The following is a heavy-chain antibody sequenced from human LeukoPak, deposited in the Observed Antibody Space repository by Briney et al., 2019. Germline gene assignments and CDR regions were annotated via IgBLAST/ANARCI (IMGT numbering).Heavy chain of an antibody. Sequence: ASVKVSCKPSGYTFTGSNMHWVRHAPGQGLEWMGWINPNSGGTNYAQKFQGRVTMTRDTSISTAYMELSRLKSDDTAVYYCARGDLEIAAASTPGNYYWGQGTLVTVSS. CDR3: ARGDLEIAAASTPGNYY. J-gene: IGHJ4*02. D-gene: IGHD6-13*01. CDR1: GYTFTGSN. CDR2: INPNSGGT. V-gene: IGHV1-2*02.